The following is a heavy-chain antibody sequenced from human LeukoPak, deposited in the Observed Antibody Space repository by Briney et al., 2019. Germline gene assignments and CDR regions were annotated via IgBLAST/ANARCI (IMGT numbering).Heavy chain of an antibody. V-gene: IGHV1-69*13. J-gene: IGHJ4*02. D-gene: IGHD5-18*01. CDR3: ARGRRIQLWQVMPLNY. Sequence: GASVKVSCKASGYTFTSYAISWVRQAPGQGLECMGGIIPIFGTANYAQKFQGRVTITADESTSTAYMELSRLRSDDTAVYYCARGRRIQLWQVMPLNYWGQGTLVTVSS. CDR1: GYTFTSYA. CDR2: IIPIFGTA.